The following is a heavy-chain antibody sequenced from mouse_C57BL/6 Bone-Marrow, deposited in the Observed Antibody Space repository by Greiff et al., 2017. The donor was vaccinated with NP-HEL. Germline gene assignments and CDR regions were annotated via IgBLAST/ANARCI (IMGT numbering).Heavy chain of an antibody. V-gene: IGHV5-16*01. D-gene: IGHD2-4*01. J-gene: IGHJ4*01. CDR2: INSYGSST. CDR3: AREGGLRRRTYAMDY. CDR1: GFTFSDYY. Sequence: EVQLLQPEAGLVRPGSSMKLSCTASGFTFSDYYMAWVRQGPEQGLEWIANINSYGSSTYYMQSLKSRFIISRDNAKNILYLQMSSLKSEDTATYYCAREGGLRRRTYAMDYGGQGTSVTVSS.